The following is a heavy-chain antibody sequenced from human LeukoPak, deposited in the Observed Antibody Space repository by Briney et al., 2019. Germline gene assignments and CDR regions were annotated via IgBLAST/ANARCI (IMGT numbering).Heavy chain of an antibody. V-gene: IGHV1-2*02. D-gene: IGHD1-1*01. J-gene: IGHJ5*02. Sequence: ASVKVSCQASEYTSSDFYLNWVRQAPGQGLERMGWINPYTGATIYAQNFQGRVTMTWDASIGTGYVELTRLTSDDTALYYCATSTVTHTRDPWGQGTLVTVSS. CDR3: ATSTVTHTRDP. CDR1: EYTSSDFY. CDR2: INPYTGAT.